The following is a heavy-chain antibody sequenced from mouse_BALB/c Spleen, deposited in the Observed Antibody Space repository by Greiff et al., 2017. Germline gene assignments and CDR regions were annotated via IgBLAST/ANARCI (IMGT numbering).Heavy chain of an antibody. D-gene: IGHD2-14*01. CDR3: AREDRYDDAMDY. CDR1: GFTFSSYA. V-gene: IGHV5-6-5*01. Sequence: DVKLVESGGGLVKPGGSLKLSCAASGFTFSSYAMSWVRQTPEKRLEWVASISSGGSTYYPDSVKGRFTISRDNARNILYLQMSSLRSEDTAMYYCAREDRYDDAMDYWGQGTSVTVSS. J-gene: IGHJ4*01. CDR2: ISSGGST.